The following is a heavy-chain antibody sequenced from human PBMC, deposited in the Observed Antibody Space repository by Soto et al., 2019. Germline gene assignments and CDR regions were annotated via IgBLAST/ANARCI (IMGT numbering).Heavy chain of an antibody. Sequence: GGSLRLSCAASGFTFSSYGMHWVRQAPGKGLEWVAVIWYDGSNKYYADSVKGRFTISRDNSKNTLYLQMNSLRAEDTAVYYCARDYLDSSGPFYYYYGMDVWGQGTTVTVSS. V-gene: IGHV3-33*01. J-gene: IGHJ6*02. D-gene: IGHD6-19*01. CDR1: GFTFSSYG. CDR3: ARDYLDSSGPFYYYYGMDV. CDR2: IWYDGSNK.